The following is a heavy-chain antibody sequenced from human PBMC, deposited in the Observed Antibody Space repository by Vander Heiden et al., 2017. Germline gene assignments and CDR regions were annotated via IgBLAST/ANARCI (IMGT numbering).Heavy chain of an antibody. V-gene: IGHV1-8*01. CDR1: GYTFTSYD. CDR3: ARDISSSWSYYYYYGMDV. Sequence: QVQLVQSGAEVKKPGASVKVSCKASGYTFTSYDINWVRQATGQGLEWMGWMNPNSGNTGYAQKFQGRVTMTRNTSISTAYMELSSLRSEDTAVYYCARDISSSWSYYYYYGMDVWVQGTTVTVSS. CDR2: MNPNSGNT. J-gene: IGHJ6*02. D-gene: IGHD6-13*01.